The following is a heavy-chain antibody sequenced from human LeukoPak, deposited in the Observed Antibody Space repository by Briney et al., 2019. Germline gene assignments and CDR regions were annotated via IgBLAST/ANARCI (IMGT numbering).Heavy chain of an antibody. CDR1: GGSISSYY. CDR3: ARDLLGAFDI. V-gene: IGHV4-59*01. CDR2: IYNSGST. J-gene: IGHJ3*02. D-gene: IGHD2-15*01. Sequence: NPSETLSLTCTVSGGSISSYYWSWIRQPPGKGLECIGYIYNSGSTNYNPSLKSRLTISVDTSKNQFSLKLSPVTAADTAVYYCARDLLGAFDIWGQGTMVTVSS.